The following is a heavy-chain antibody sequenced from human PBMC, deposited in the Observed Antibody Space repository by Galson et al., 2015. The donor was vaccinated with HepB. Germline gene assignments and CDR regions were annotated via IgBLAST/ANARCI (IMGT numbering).Heavy chain of an antibody. CDR2: IYWDDDK. J-gene: IGHJ5*02. Sequence: PALVKPTQTLTLTCTFSGFSLSTSGVGVGWIRQPPGKALEWLALIYWDDDKRYSPSLKSRLTITKDTSKNQVVLTMTNMDPVDTATYYCAQANPKTSRITIFGVVITFGWFDPWGQGTLVTVSS. CDR3: AQANPKTSRITIFGVVITFGWFDP. D-gene: IGHD3-3*01. CDR1: GFSLSTSGVG. V-gene: IGHV2-5*02.